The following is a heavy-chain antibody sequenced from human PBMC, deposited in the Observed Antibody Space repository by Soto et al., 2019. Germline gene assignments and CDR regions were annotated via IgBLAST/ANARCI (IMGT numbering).Heavy chain of an antibody. D-gene: IGHD5-18*01. J-gene: IGHJ4*02. CDR1: GYTFTSYD. V-gene: IGHV1-8*01. CDR2: MNPNSGNT. CDR3: ATGDSYGYKDGVDY. Sequence: ASVKVSCKASGYTFTSYDINWVRQATGQGLEWMGWMNPNSGNTGYAQKFQGRVTMTRNTSISTAYMELSSLRSEDTAVYYCATGDSYGYKDGVDYWGQGTLVTVSS.